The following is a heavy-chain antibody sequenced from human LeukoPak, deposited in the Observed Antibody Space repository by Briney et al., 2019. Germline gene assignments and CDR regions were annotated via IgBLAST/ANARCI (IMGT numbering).Heavy chain of an antibody. CDR1: GYTFTDYY. V-gene: IGHV1-2*02. Sequence: GASVKVSCKTSGYTFTDYYIHWLRQAPGQGLEWMGWINPKRGVTTYSQKFQGRVTMTRDTSITTAYMELSRLRSDETSMYYCARERSSGDYGNAFDVWGQGTKVTV. CDR2: INPKRGVT. J-gene: IGHJ3*01. CDR3: ARERSSGDYGNAFDV. D-gene: IGHD4-17*01.